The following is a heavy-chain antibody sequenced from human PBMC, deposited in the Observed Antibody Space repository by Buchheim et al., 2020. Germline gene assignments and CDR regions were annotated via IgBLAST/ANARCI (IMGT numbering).Heavy chain of an antibody. V-gene: IGHV3-33*06. J-gene: IGHJ6*02. CDR1: GFTFSSYG. Sequence: QVQLVESGGGVVQPGRSLRLSCAASGFTFSSYGMHWVRQAPGKGLEWVAVIWYDGSNKYYADSVKGRFTISRDNSKNTTYLQMNSLRAEDTAVYYCAKDDSGYDHYYYYGMDVWGQGTT. CDR3: AKDDSGYDHYYYYGMDV. D-gene: IGHD5-12*01. CDR2: IWYDGSNK.